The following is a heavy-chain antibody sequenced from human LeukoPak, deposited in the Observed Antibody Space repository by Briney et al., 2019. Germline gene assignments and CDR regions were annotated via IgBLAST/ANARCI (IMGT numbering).Heavy chain of an antibody. Sequence: KPGGSLRLSCTASGFTFSDHYMSWIREAPGKGLEWVSYISNNHSPTYYADSVRGRFTISRDNAKNSLYLQMDSLSAKDTAVYYCARGAGRLADYWGQGTLVTVSS. V-gene: IGHV3-11*01. CDR2: ISNNHSPT. J-gene: IGHJ4*02. CDR1: GFTFSDHY. CDR3: ARGAGRLADY. D-gene: IGHD6-19*01.